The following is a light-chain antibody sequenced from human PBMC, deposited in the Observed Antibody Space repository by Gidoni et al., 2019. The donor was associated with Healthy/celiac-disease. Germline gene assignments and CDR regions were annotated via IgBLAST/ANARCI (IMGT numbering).Light chain of an antibody. CDR3: QQSYSTPLT. V-gene: IGKV1-39*01. Sequence: DIQMTQSPSSLSASVGDRVTITCRASQSISSYLNGYQQKPGKAPSLQSGVPSRFSGSGSGTDFTLTISSLQPEDFATYYCQQSYSTPLTFGGGTKVEIK. J-gene: IGKJ4*01. CDR1: QSISSY.